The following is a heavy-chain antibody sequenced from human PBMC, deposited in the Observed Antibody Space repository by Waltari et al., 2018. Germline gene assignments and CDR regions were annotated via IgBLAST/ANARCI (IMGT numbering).Heavy chain of an antibody. CDR3: AREGSGSYLDAFDI. Sequence: EVQLVESGGGLVKPGGSLRLACAASGFTFSSYSMNWVRQAPGKGLEWVSSISSSSYIYYADSVKGRFTISRDNAKNSLYLQMNSLRAEDTAVYYCAREGSGSYLDAFDIWGQGTMVTVSS. CDR1: GFTFSSYS. CDR2: ISSSSYI. V-gene: IGHV3-21*01. D-gene: IGHD1-26*01. J-gene: IGHJ3*02.